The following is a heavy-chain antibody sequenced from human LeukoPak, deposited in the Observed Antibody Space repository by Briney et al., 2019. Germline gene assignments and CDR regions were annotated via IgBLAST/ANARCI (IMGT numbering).Heavy chain of an antibody. V-gene: IGHV5-10-1*01. D-gene: IGHD2-2*01. CDR2: IDPTDSYT. Sequence: GESLKISCKGSGYSFTSYWINWVRQMPGKGLEWMGRIDPTDSYTNYSPSFQGHVTISADKSISTAYLQWSSLKASDTAMYYCARHPGYCSSTSCHLDAFDIWGQGTMVTVSS. CDR3: ARHPGYCSSTSCHLDAFDI. CDR1: GYSFTSYW. J-gene: IGHJ3*02.